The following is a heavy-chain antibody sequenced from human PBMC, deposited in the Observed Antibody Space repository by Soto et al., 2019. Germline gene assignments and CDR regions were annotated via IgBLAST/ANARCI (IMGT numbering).Heavy chain of an antibody. Sequence: EVQLVESGGGLVKPGGSLRLSCAASGFTFSSYSMNWVRQAPGKGLEWVSSISSSSSYIYYADSVTGRFTISRDNAKNSLYLQMNSLRAEDTAVYYCARGGGYDILTGYYNGYFDYWGQGTLVTVSS. CDR2: ISSSSSYI. D-gene: IGHD3-9*01. CDR1: GFTFSSYS. J-gene: IGHJ4*02. V-gene: IGHV3-21*01. CDR3: ARGGGYDILTGYYNGYFDY.